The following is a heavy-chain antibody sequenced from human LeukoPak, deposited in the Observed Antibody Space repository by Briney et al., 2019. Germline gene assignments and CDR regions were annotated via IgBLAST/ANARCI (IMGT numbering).Heavy chain of an antibody. D-gene: IGHD3-3*01. V-gene: IGHV1-18*01. CDR2: ISAYNGNT. Sequence: GASVTVSCKASGGTFSSYAISWVRQAPGQGLEWMRWISAYNGNTNYAQKLQGRVTMTTDTSTSTAYMELRSLRSDDTAVYYCARVFSDFWSGMITGYYFDYWGQGTLVTVSS. CDR3: ARVFSDFWSGMITGYYFDY. J-gene: IGHJ4*02. CDR1: GGTFSSYA.